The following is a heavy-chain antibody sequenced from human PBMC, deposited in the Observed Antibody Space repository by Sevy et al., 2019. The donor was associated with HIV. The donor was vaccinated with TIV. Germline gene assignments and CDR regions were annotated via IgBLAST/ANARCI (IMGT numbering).Heavy chain of an antibody. CDR1: GYTFTSYG. CDR2: ISAYNGNT. J-gene: IGHJ6*02. CDR3: ARDKQPYYGSGRYGMDV. Sequence: ASVKVSCKASGYTFTSYGISWVRQAPGQGLEWMGWISAYNGNTNYAQKLQGRVTMTTDTSTSTAYMELRSLRSDDTAVYYCARDKQPYYGSGRYGMDVWGQGTTVTVSS. V-gene: IGHV1-18*01. D-gene: IGHD3-10*01.